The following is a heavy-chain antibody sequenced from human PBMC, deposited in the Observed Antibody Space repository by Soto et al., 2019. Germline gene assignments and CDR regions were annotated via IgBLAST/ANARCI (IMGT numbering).Heavy chain of an antibody. CDR3: AKPIRITIFGVVIIDRWGYAFDI. CDR1: GFTFSSYA. CDR2: ISGSGGST. Sequence: GGSLRLSCAASGFTFSSYAMSWVRQAPGKGLEWVSAISGSGGSTYYADSVKGRFTISRDNSKNTLYLQMNSLRAEDTAVYYCAKPIRITIFGVVIIDRWGYAFDIWGQGTMVTV. V-gene: IGHV3-23*01. J-gene: IGHJ3*02. D-gene: IGHD3-3*01.